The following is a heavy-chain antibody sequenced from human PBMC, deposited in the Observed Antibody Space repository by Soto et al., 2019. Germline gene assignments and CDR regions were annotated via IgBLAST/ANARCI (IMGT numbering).Heavy chain of an antibody. CDR2: INAGNGNT. J-gene: IGHJ4*02. CDR1: GYTFTSYA. CDR3: ARDFTGSYLGLDY. V-gene: IGHV1-3*01. D-gene: IGHD1-26*01. Sequence: PSVKVSCKASGYTFTSYAMHWVRQAPGQRLEWIGWINAGNGNTKYSQKFQGRVTITRDTSASTAYMELSSLRSEDTAVYYCARDFTGSYLGLDYWGQGTLVTVSS.